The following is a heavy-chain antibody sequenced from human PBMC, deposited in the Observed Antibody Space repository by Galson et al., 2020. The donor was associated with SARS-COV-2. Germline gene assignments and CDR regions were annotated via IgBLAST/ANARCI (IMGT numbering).Heavy chain of an antibody. V-gene: IGHV3-30*09. Sequence: QLGESLKISCAASGFPFSSNAMHWVRQAPGQGLEWVTVISDDGKKRYYAESVRGRFAISRDNSGNTVYLQMNSLRPDDTAIYYCATERYDNSRGLESWGQGTLVTVSS. D-gene: IGHD3-3*01. CDR2: ISDDGKKR. CDR3: ATERYDNSRGLES. CDR1: GFPFSSNA. J-gene: IGHJ4*02.